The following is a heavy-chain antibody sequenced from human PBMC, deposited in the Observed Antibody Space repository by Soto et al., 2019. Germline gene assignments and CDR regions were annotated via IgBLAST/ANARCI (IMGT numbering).Heavy chain of an antibody. V-gene: IGHV3-33*01. CDR2: IWYDGSNK. D-gene: IGHD5-12*01. J-gene: IGHJ6*02. CDR1: GFTFSSFG. CDR3: ARLSGYDLDYYYGMDV. Sequence: GGSLRLSCAASGFTFSSFGMHWVRQAPGKGLEWVAVIWYDGSNKYYADSVKGRFTISRDNSKNTLYLQMNSLRAEDTAVYYCARLSGYDLDYYYGMDVWGQGTTVTVSS.